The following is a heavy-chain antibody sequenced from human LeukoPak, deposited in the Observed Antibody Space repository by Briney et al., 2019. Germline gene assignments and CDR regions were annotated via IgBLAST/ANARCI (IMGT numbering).Heavy chain of an antibody. J-gene: IGHJ4*02. V-gene: IGHV3-30*04. CDR1: GFTFSSYE. Sequence: GGSLRLSCAASGFTFSSYEMNWVRQAPGKGLEWVAVISYDGSNKYYADSVKGRFTISRDNSKNTLYLQMNSLRAEDTAVYYCAREYSSSWSYNTFDYWGQGTLVTASS. CDR3: AREYSSSWSYNTFDY. D-gene: IGHD6-13*01. CDR2: ISYDGSNK.